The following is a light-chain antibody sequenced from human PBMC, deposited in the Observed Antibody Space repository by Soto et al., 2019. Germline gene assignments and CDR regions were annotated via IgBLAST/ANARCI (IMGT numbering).Light chain of an antibody. CDR2: GAS. J-gene: IGKJ4*01. CDR1: QSVSTR. V-gene: IGKV3-15*01. Sequence: EIVMTQSPATLSVSPGERVTFSCRASQSVSTRLAWYQHKPGQAPRLLISGASPGATGIPPRFSGSGSGTDFTPTINTLQSEDIAVNYCQQYHNWPDTLSGATKVDI. CDR3: QQYHNWPDT.